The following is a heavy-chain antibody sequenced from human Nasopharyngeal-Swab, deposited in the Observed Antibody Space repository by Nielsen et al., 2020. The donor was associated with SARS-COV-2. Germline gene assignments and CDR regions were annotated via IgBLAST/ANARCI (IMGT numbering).Heavy chain of an antibody. Sequence: SETLSLTCTVSGGSILSSTYYWGWIRQPPGKGLEWIGSIYYSGSTYYNPSLKSRVTISVDTSKNQFSLKLSSVTAADTAVYYCARARYYDSSGYGGYYYYGMDVWGQGTTVTVSS. CDR3: ARARYYDSSGYGGYYYYGMDV. V-gene: IGHV4-39*07. D-gene: IGHD3-22*01. CDR2: IYYSGST. CDR1: GGSILSSTYY. J-gene: IGHJ6*02.